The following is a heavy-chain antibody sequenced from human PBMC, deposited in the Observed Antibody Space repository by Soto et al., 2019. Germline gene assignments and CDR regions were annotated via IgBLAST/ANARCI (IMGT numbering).Heavy chain of an antibody. CDR2: IIPIFGTA. CDR1: GGTFSSYA. V-gene: IGHV1-69*13. Sequence: SVKVSCKASGGTFSSYAISWVRQAPGQGLKWMGGIIPIFGTANYAQKFQGRVTITADESTSTAYMELSSLRSEDTAVYYCARGKIVVVVAATPLYYFDYWGQGTLVTVSS. D-gene: IGHD2-15*01. J-gene: IGHJ4*02. CDR3: ARGKIVVVVAATPLYYFDY.